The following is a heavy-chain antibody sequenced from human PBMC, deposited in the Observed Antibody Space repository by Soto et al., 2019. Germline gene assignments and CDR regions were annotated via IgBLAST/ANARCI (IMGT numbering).Heavy chain of an antibody. Sequence: ASVKVSCKASGGTFSSYAISWVRQAPGQGLEWMGGIIPIFGTANYAQKFQGRVTITADESTSTAYRELSSLRSEDTAVYYCARVHSVVVPAAIGYYYYGMDVWGQGTTVTVSS. CDR3: ARVHSVVVPAAIGYYYYGMDV. V-gene: IGHV1-69*13. D-gene: IGHD2-2*02. CDR1: GGTFSSYA. J-gene: IGHJ6*02. CDR2: IIPIFGTA.